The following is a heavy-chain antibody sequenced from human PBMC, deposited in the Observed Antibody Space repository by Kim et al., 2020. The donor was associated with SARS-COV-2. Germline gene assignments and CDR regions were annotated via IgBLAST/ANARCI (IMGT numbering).Heavy chain of an antibody. Sequence: GESLKISCKGSGYSFTSYWISWVRQMPGKGLEWMGRIDPSDSYTNYSPSFQGHVTISADKSISTAYLQWSSLKASDTAMYYCARGGKTAAAGTGGDVWGQGTTVTVSS. J-gene: IGHJ6*02. CDR3: ARGGKTAAAGTGGDV. CDR2: IDPSDSYT. D-gene: IGHD6-13*01. V-gene: IGHV5-10-1*01. CDR1: GYSFTSYW.